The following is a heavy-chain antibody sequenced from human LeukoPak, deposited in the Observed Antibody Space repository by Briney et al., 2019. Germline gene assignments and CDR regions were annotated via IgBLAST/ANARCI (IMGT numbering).Heavy chain of an antibody. D-gene: IGHD6-19*01. V-gene: IGHV4-38-2*02. J-gene: IGHJ4*02. Sequence: SETLSLTCTVSGYSISSGYYWGWIRQPPGKGLEWIGSIYHSGSTYYNPSLKSRVTISVDTSKNQFSLKLSSVTAADTAVYYCARVEYSSGWYYFDYWGQGTLVTVSS. CDR3: ARVEYSSGWYYFDY. CDR1: GYSISSGYY. CDR2: IYHSGST.